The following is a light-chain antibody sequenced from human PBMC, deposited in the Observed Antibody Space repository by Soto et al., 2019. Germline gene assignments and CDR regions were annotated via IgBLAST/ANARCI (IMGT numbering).Light chain of an antibody. CDR1: LSVSSN. CDR3: QQYNDWPLT. J-gene: IGKJ1*01. CDR2: GAF. Sequence: EILMTQSPVTLSVSPGERATLSCRASLSVSSNLAWYQQKPGQAPSLLIYGAFTRATGIPARFSGTGSGTEFTLTISSLQSEDFALYYCQQYNDWPLTFGQGTKVDIK. V-gene: IGKV3-15*01.